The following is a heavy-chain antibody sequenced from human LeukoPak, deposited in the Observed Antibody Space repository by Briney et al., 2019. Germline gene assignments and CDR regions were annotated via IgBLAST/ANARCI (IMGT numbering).Heavy chain of an antibody. Sequence: PSETLSLTCTVSGGSISSNSNYWGWIRQPPGKGLEWIGSISYSGSTYQNPSLKSRVTISVDTSKNQFSLKLNSLTAADTAVYYCAPGGWFGESRGVYWGQGTLVSVPS. J-gene: IGHJ4*02. D-gene: IGHD3-10*01. CDR3: APGGWFGESRGVY. V-gene: IGHV4-39*07. CDR2: ISYSGST. CDR1: GGSISSNSNY.